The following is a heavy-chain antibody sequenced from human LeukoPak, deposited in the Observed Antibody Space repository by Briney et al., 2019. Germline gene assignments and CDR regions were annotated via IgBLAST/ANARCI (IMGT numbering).Heavy chain of an antibody. Sequence: GGSLRLSCAAPGFTFNSYAMSWVRQAPGKGLEWASAISGSGGSTYYADSVKGRFTISRDNSKNTLYLQMNSLRAEDTAVYYCAKDVAFLEWLFADAFDIWGQGTMVTVSS. CDR2: ISGSGGST. D-gene: IGHD3-3*02. CDR1: GFTFNSYA. J-gene: IGHJ3*02. V-gene: IGHV3-23*01. CDR3: AKDVAFLEWLFADAFDI.